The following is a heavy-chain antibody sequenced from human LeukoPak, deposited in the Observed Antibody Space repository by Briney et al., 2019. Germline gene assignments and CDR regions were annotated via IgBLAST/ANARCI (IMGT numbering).Heavy chain of an antibody. CDR1: GGTFSSYA. CDR2: IIPIFVTA. J-gene: IGHJ3*02. V-gene: IGHV1-69*05. Sequence: ASVKVSCKASGGTFSSYAISWVRQAPGQGLEWMGGIIPIFVTANYAQKFQGRVTITTDESTSTAYMELSSLRSEDTAVYYCARSVGYCSSTSCYSGRGAFDIWGQGTMVTVSS. CDR3: ARSVGYCSSTSCYSGRGAFDI. D-gene: IGHD2-2*01.